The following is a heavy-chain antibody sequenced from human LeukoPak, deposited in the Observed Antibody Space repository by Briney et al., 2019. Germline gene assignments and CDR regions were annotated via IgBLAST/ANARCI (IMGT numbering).Heavy chain of an antibody. V-gene: IGHV4-34*01. D-gene: IGHD2-15*01. CDR1: GGSFSGYY. Sequence: SETLSLTCAVYGGSFSGYYWSWIRQPPGKALEWIGEINHSGSTNYNPSLKSRVTISVDTSKNQFSLKLSSVTAADTAVYYCARGGNCSGGSCYLKDDAFDIWGQGTMVTVSS. CDR3: ARGGNCSGGSCYLKDDAFDI. J-gene: IGHJ3*02. CDR2: INHSGST.